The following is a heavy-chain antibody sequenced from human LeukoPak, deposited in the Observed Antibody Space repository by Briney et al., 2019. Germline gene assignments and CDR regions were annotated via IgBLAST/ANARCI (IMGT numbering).Heavy chain of an antibody. D-gene: IGHD3-10*01. CDR1: GCSFSSYA. Sequence: SSVKVSCKASGCSFSSYAISWLRQAPAQGLEWMGGIIPMFGTANYAQKFQGRVTITTDESTSTAYMELSSLRSEDTAVYHCARVHSTMVRGVISYNWFDPWGQGTLVTVSS. CDR3: ARVHSTMVRGVISYNWFDP. CDR2: IIPMFGTA. J-gene: IGHJ5*02. V-gene: IGHV1-69*05.